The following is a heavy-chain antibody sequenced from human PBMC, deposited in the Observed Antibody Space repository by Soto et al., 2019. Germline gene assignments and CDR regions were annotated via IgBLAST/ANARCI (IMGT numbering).Heavy chain of an antibody. CDR2: TSGSGGST. Sequence: GGSLRLSCAASGFTFSSYAMSWVRQAPGKGLEWVSVTSGSGGSTYYANSVKGRFTISRDNSKNTLYLQMNSLRAEDTAVYYCGKELNYDFWSGYSGPWGQGTLVTVSS. CDR1: GFTFSSYA. CDR3: GKELNYDFWSGYSGP. D-gene: IGHD3-3*01. V-gene: IGHV3-23*01. J-gene: IGHJ5*01.